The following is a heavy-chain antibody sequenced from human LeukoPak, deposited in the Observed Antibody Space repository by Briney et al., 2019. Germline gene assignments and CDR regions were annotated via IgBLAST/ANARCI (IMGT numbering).Heavy chain of an antibody. Sequence: GGSLRLSCAASGFTFSSYGIHWVRQAPGKGLEWVAFIRYDGSNKYYADSVKGRFTISRDNSKNTLYLQMNSLRAEDTAVYYCARVGPYYDSSGYFDYWGQGTLVTVSS. D-gene: IGHD3-22*01. CDR1: GFTFSSYG. CDR2: IRYDGSNK. CDR3: ARVGPYYDSSGYFDY. V-gene: IGHV3-30*02. J-gene: IGHJ4*02.